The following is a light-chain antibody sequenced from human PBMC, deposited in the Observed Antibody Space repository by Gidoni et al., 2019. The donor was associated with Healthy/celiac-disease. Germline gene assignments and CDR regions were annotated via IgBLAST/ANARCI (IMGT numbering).Light chain of an antibody. V-gene: IGLV3-9*01. CDR2: RDS. CDR3: QVWDSSMEV. J-gene: IGLJ1*01. CDR1: NIGDKN. Sequence: SYELTQPLSLLVALGQTARITRGGNNIGDKNVHWYQQKPGQAPVLVIYRDSNRPSGIPERFSGTNSGNTATLTISRAQAGDEADYYCQVWDSSMEVFGTGTKVTVL.